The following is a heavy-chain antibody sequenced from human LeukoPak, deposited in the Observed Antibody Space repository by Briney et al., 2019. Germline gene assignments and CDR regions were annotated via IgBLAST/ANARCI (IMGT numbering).Heavy chain of an antibody. J-gene: IGHJ4*02. Sequence: GASVKVSCKASGYTFTSYGISWVRQAPGQGLEWMGWINAGNGNTKYSQKFQGRVTITRDTSASTAYMELSSLRSEDTAVYYCARAQYYYDSSGYYIPFDYWGQGTLVTVSS. CDR3: ARAQYYYDSSGYYIPFDY. CDR2: INAGNGNT. D-gene: IGHD3-22*01. CDR1: GYTFTSYG. V-gene: IGHV1-3*01.